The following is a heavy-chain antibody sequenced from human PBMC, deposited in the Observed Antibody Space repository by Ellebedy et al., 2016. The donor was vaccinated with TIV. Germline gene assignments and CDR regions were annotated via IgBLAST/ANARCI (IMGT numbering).Heavy chain of an antibody. V-gene: IGHV5-51*01. CDR2: IHPGDSAT. Sequence: GESLKISXTGSGYIFTTYWIGWVRQMPGKGLEWMGIIHPGDSATRYSPSFQGQVTISADKSISTAYLQWSSLKASDTAMYYCARHPGDRMRPFQEWGQGTLVTVSS. CDR3: ARHPGDRMRPFQE. D-gene: IGHD2-21*02. CDR1: GYIFTTYW. J-gene: IGHJ1*01.